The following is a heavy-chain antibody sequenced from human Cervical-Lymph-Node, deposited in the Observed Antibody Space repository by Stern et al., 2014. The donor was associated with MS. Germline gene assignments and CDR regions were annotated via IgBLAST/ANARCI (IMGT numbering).Heavy chain of an antibody. D-gene: IGHD2-21*02. CDR2: ISGSGGAI. CDR1: GFSFSDYD. Sequence: QVQLVQSGGDLVKPGGSLRLSCVASGFSFSDYDMSWIRKAPGKGLEWISYISGSGGAIYYADSVQGRFTISRDNAKNSLFLQMNSLRAEDTAVYYCGRGDAGDYWGQGTLVTVAS. V-gene: IGHV3-11*01. J-gene: IGHJ4*02. CDR3: GRGDAGDY.